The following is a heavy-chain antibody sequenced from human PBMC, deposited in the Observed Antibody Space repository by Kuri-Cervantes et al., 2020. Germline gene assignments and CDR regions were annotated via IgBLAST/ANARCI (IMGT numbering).Heavy chain of an antibody. Sequence: GESLKISCAASGFTFSSYWMSWVRQAPGKGLEWVANIKQDGSEKYYVDSVKGRFTISRDNAKNSLYLQMNSLRAEDTAVYYCARDPVGATTGAPLYWGQGTLVTVSS. CDR1: GFTFSSYW. J-gene: IGHJ4*02. CDR3: ARDPVGATTGAPLY. CDR2: IKQDGSEK. V-gene: IGHV3-7*01. D-gene: IGHD1-26*01.